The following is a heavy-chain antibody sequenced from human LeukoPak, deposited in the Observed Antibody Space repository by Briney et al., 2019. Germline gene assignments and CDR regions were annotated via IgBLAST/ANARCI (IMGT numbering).Heavy chain of an antibody. J-gene: IGHJ6*02. Sequence: GGSLRLSCAASGFTFSSYWMSWVRQAPGKGLEWVANIKQDGSEKYYVDSVKGRFTIPRDNAKNSLYLQMNSLRAEDTAVYYCARDSSGSYYYYYYGMDVWGQGTTVTVSS. D-gene: IGHD1-26*01. CDR1: GFTFSSYW. V-gene: IGHV3-7*01. CDR2: IKQDGSEK. CDR3: ARDSSGSYYYYYYGMDV.